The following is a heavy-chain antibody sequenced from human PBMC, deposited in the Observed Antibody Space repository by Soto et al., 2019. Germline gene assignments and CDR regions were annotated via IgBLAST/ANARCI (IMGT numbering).Heavy chain of an antibody. Sequence: QLQLQESGPGLVKPSETLSLTCTVSGGSISSSSYYWGWIRQPPGKGLEWIGSIYYSGSTYYNPSLKSRVTISVDTSKNQFSLKLSSVTAADTAVYYCARHSGIALAGTGDDWGQGTLVTVSS. J-gene: IGHJ4*02. CDR3: ARHSGIALAGTGDD. CDR1: GGSISSSSYY. V-gene: IGHV4-39*01. CDR2: IYYSGST. D-gene: IGHD6-19*01.